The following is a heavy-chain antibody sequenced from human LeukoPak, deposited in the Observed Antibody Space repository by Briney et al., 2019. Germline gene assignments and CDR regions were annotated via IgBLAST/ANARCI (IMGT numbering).Heavy chain of an antibody. V-gene: IGHV3-30*02. CDR3: AQLLRYFDPFDY. D-gene: IGHD3-9*01. CDR2: IRYDGSNK. Sequence: PGGSLRLSCATSGFTFSSYGMHWVRQAPGKGLEWVAFIRYDGSNKYYADSVKGRFTISRDNSKNTLYLQMNSLRAEDTAVYYCAQLLRYFDPFDYWGQGTLVTVSS. J-gene: IGHJ4*02. CDR1: GFTFSSYG.